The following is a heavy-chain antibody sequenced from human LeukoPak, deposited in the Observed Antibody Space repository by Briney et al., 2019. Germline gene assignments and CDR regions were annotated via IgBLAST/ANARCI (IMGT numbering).Heavy chain of an antibody. Sequence: GGSLRLSCAASGFTVSSNYMSWVRQAPGKGLEWVAFIRYDGSNTYYADSVKGRFTISRDNSKNTLYLQMNSLRAEDTAVYYCAKGHSSSTPFDYWGQGTLVTVSS. CDR2: IRYDGSNT. CDR1: GFTVSSNY. V-gene: IGHV3-30*02. J-gene: IGHJ4*02. D-gene: IGHD6-6*01. CDR3: AKGHSSSTPFDY.